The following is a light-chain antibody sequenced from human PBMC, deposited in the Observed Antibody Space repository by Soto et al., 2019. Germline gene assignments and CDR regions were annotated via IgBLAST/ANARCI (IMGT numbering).Light chain of an antibody. Sequence: QSALTQPASVSGSPGQSITISCTGSSSDVGAYRYVSWFQQHPGRAPKLIIYEVSNRPSGVSDRFSGSKSGNTASLTISGLKAEDEADYHCSSYTTTPDWVFGGGTKVTVL. CDR2: EVS. V-gene: IGLV2-14*01. J-gene: IGLJ3*02. CDR3: SSYTTTPDWV. CDR1: SSDVGAYRY.